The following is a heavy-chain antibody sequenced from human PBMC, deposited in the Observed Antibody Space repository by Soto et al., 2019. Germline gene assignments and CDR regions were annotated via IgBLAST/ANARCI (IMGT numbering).Heavy chain of an antibody. CDR3: ARDDNLVVVHIGFFYY. D-gene: IGHD2-15*01. CDR2: ISYDGSNK. V-gene: IGHV3-30*03. J-gene: IGHJ4*02. CDR1: GFTFSSYG. Sequence: GGSLRLSCAASGFTFSSYGMHWVRQAPGKGLEWVAVISYDGSNKYYADSVKGRFTISRDNSKNTLYLQMNSLRAEDTAVYYCARDDNLVVVHIGFFYYWGQGTLVTVSS.